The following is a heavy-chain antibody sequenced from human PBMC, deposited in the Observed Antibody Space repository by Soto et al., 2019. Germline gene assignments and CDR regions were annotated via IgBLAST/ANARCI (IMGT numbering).Heavy chain of an antibody. CDR2: VIPLFNTP. D-gene: IGHD1-26*01. Sequence: QVQLVQSGAEVKKPGSSAKVSCKASGGTFNTFAITWVRQAPGQGFEWMGGVIPLFNTPDYAQKFQGRVTITADESTSTVYLELSGLSSDDTAVYFCGLASKWELLGYFYGMDVWGQGTTVIVSS. CDR3: GLASKWELLGYFYGMDV. CDR1: GGTFNTFA. J-gene: IGHJ6*02. V-gene: IGHV1-69*01.